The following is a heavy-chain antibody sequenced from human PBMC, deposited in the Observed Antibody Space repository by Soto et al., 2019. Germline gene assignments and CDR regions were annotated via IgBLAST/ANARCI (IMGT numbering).Heavy chain of an antibody. CDR2: IYTSGST. V-gene: IGHV4-4*07. Sequence: SETLSLTCTVSGGSISSYYWSWIRQPAGKGLEWIGRIYTSGSTNYNPSLKSRVTMSVDTSKNQFSLKLSSVTAADTAVYYCARDLEGSSWLPTFYWYFDLWGRGTLVTVSS. CDR3: ARDLEGSSWLPTFYWYFDL. CDR1: GGSISSYY. J-gene: IGHJ2*01. D-gene: IGHD6-13*01.